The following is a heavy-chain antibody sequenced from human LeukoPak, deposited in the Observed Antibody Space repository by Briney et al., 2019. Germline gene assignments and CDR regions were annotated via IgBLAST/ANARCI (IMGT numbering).Heavy chain of an antibody. D-gene: IGHD3-16*02. CDR2: INSDGSST. CDR1: GFTFRNYW. J-gene: IGHJ6*02. Sequence: RGGSLRLSCAASGFTFRNYWMHWVRQAPGKGLVWVSRINSDGSSTRYADSVKGRFTISRDNATNTLYLQMNSLRAEDTAVYYCAREFIMITFGGVIDAGYYYGMDVWGQGTTVTVSS. CDR3: AREFIMITFGGVIDAGYYYGMDV. V-gene: IGHV3-74*01.